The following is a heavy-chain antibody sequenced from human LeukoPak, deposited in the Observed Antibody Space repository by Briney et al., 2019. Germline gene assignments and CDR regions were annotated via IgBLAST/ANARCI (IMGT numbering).Heavy chain of an antibody. CDR3: AREVARSYYYMDV. V-gene: IGHV1-2*02. Sequence: ASVKVSCKASGYTFTGYYMHWVRQAPGQGLECMGWINPNSGGTNYAQKFQGRVTMTRDTSISSAYMELSRLRSDDTAVYYCAREVARSYYYMDVWGKGTTVTVSS. CDR2: INPNSGGT. D-gene: IGHD5-12*01. J-gene: IGHJ6*03. CDR1: GYTFTGYY.